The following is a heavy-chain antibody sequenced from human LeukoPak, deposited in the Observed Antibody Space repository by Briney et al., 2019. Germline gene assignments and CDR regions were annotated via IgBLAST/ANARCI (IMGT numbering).Heavy chain of an antibody. CDR1: GFTFSSYE. CDR3: ARYGDGPFAY. CDR2: ISGSGTTM. J-gene: IGHJ4*02. D-gene: IGHD5-24*01. V-gene: IGHV3-48*03. Sequence: GGSLRLSCAASGFTFSSYEMKWVRQAPGKGLEWISYISGSGTTMYYADSVKGRFTISRDNAKNSLYLQMNSLRAEDTAVYYCARYGDGPFAYWGQGTLVTVSS.